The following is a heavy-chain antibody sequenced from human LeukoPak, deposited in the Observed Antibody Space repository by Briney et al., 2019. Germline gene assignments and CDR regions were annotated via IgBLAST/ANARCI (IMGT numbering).Heavy chain of an antibody. CDR1: GGSISSYY. Sequence: PSETLSLTCTVSGGSISSYYWSWIRQPPGKGLEWIGYIYYSGSTNYNPSLKSRVTISVDTSKNQFSLKLSSVTAADTAMYYCARGSGGYCSSTSCYVWFDPWGQGTLVTVSS. J-gene: IGHJ5*02. D-gene: IGHD2-2*01. V-gene: IGHV4-59*01. CDR2: IYYSGST. CDR3: ARGSGGYCSSTSCYVWFDP.